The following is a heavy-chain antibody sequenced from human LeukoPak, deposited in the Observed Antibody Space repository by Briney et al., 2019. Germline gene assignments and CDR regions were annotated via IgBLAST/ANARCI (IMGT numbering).Heavy chain of an antibody. D-gene: IGHD3-3*01. J-gene: IGHJ6*03. CDR1: GYSFTSYW. V-gene: IGHV5-51*01. Sequence: GESLKISCKGSGYSFTSYWIGWVRQVPGKGLEWMGIIYPGDSDTRYSPSFQGQVTISADKSISTAYLQWSSLKASDTAMYYCARRSYDFWSGYYYYMDVWGKGTTVTVSS. CDR3: ARRSYDFWSGYYYYMDV. CDR2: IYPGDSDT.